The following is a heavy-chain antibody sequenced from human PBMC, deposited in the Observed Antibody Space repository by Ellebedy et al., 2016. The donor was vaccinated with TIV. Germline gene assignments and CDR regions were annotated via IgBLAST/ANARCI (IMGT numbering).Heavy chain of an antibody. D-gene: IGHD3-22*01. J-gene: IGHJ4*02. CDR1: GFTFSSYS. CDR2: ISSSSSYI. CDR3: ARGDSSGYYYGYYFDN. Sequence: GGSLRLSCAASGFTFSSYSMNWVRQAPGKGLEWVSSISSSSSYIYYADSVKGRFTISRDNSKNTLYLQMNSLRAEDTAVYYCARGDSSGYYYGYYFDNWGQGTLVTVSS. V-gene: IGHV3-21*04.